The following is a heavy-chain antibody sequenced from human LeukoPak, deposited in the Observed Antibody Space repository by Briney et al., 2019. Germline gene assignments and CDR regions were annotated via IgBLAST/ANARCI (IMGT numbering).Heavy chain of an antibody. D-gene: IGHD2-2*01. CDR1: GGTFSSYA. V-gene: IGHV1-69*04. J-gene: IGHJ3*02. CDR2: IMPILGIA. CDR3: AHEPLTVPATAYRLYHDAFDI. Sequence: GSSVKGSCKASGGTFSSYAISWVRQAPGQGLEWMGRIMPILGIANYAQKFQGRVTITADKSTSTAYMELSSLRSEDTAVYYCAHEPLTVPATAYRLYHDAFDIWGQGTMVTVSS.